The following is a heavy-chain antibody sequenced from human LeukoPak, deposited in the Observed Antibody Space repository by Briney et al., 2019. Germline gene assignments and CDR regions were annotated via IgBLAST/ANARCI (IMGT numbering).Heavy chain of an antibody. V-gene: IGHV1-69*04. CDR1: GGTFSIYA. CDR2: IIPILGIA. Sequence: GASVKVSCKASGGTFSIYAITWVRQAPGQGLEWMGRIIPILGIANYAQKFQGRVTITADKSTSTAYMELSSLRSEDTAVYYCARALSTDVWGSYRYIFDYWGQGTLVTVSS. CDR3: ARALSTDVWGSYRYIFDY. D-gene: IGHD3-16*02. J-gene: IGHJ4*02.